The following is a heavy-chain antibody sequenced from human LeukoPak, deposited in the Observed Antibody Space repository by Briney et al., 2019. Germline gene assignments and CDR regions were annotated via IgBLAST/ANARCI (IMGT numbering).Heavy chain of an antibody. CDR3: ARDSGFSGTQRGEY. CDR1: EFTFRSYS. CDR2: ISGSSSDI. D-gene: IGHD3/OR15-3a*01. Sequence: GGSLRLSCAGSEFTFRSYSMHWVRQAPGKGLEWVSSISGSSSDIYYADSVKGRFTISRDNSKNTLYLQMNSLRAEDTALYYCARDSGFSGTQRGEYWGQGTLVTVSS. J-gene: IGHJ4*02. V-gene: IGHV3-21*01.